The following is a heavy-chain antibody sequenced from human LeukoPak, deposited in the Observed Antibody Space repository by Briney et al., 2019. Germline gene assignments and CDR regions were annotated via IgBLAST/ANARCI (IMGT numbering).Heavy chain of an antibody. CDR1: GFTFDEYA. Sequence: GGSLRLSCAASGFTFDEYAMHWVRQAPGKGLEWVSLISGEGGSTYYADSVKGRFTISRDNSKNSLYLQMNRLRTEDTALYYCVKDSPIERFQHWGQGTLVTVPS. D-gene: IGHD2/OR15-2a*01. CDR2: ISGEGGST. J-gene: IGHJ1*01. V-gene: IGHV3-43*02. CDR3: VKDSPIERFQH.